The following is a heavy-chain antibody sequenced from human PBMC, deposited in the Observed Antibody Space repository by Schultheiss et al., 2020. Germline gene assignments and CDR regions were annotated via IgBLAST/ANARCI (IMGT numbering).Heavy chain of an antibody. CDR1: GGSISSYY. Sequence: SQTLSLTCTVSGGSISSYYWSWIRQPPGKGLEWIGYIYYSGSTNYNPSLKSRVTISIDTSKNQFSLNLSSVTAADTAVYYCARHYYGSGSYHYFYYYYMDVWGKGTTVTVSS. V-gene: IGHV4-59*08. J-gene: IGHJ6*03. D-gene: IGHD3-10*01. CDR3: ARHYYGSGSYHYFYYYYMDV. CDR2: IYYSGST.